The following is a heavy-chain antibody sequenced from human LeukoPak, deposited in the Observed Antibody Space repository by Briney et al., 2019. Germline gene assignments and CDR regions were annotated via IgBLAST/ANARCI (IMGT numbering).Heavy chain of an antibody. D-gene: IGHD6-6*01. V-gene: IGHV4-61*01. J-gene: IGHJ4*02. CDR1: GYSISSGYY. Sequence: PSETLSLTCGVSGYSISSGYYWSWIRQPPGKGLEWIGYIYYSGSTNYNPSLKSRVTISVDTSKNQFSLKLSSVTAADTAVYYCARVLSSSSKVFDYWGQGTLVTVSS. CDR3: ARVLSSSSKVFDY. CDR2: IYYSGST.